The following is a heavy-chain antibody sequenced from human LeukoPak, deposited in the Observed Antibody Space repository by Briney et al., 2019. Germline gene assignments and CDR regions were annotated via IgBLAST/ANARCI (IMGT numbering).Heavy chain of an antibody. CDR2: IYPGDSDT. Sequence: GESLKISCKGSGYTFTSYWLAWVGQLPGKGLEGVAIIYPGDSDTRYSPSFQGRVTISADKSTTTAYLQWNSLKASDTAMYYCARLLKQHLELAFDYWGQGTLVTVSS. V-gene: IGHV5-51*01. CDR1: GYTFTSYW. D-gene: IGHD6-13*01. J-gene: IGHJ4*02. CDR3: ARLLKQHLELAFDY.